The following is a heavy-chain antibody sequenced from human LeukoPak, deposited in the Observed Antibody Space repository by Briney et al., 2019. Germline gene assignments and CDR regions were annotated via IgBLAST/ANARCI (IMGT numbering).Heavy chain of an antibody. J-gene: IGHJ4*02. CDR2: IYSGGNT. Sequence: GGSLRLSCAASGFTVSSNYMSWVRQAPGKGLEWVSVIYSGGNTYYADSVKGRFTISRDNSKNTLYLQMNSLRAEDTAVYYCARDNRTGDRWYFDYWGQGTLVTVSS. D-gene: IGHD7-27*01. CDR1: GFTVSSNY. V-gene: IGHV3-66*02. CDR3: ARDNRTGDRWYFDY.